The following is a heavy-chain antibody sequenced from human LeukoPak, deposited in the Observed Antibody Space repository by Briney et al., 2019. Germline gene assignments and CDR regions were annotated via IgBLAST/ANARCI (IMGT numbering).Heavy chain of an antibody. D-gene: IGHD6-6*01. J-gene: IGHJ4*02. CDR2: VYYTGSA. V-gene: IGHV4-59*08. CDR3: ARHFAYSSSSYFDY. CDR1: GGSFSSYY. Sequence: SETLSLTCSVSGGSFSSYYLSWIRQPPGKGLEWIGYVYYTGSANYNPSLKSRVTMFEDKSKTQFSLRLYSVTVADTAVYYCARHFAYSSSSYFDYWGQGSLVTVSS.